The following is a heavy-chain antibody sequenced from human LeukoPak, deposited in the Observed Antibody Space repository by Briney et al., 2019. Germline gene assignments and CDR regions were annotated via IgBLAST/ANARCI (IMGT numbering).Heavy chain of an antibody. CDR2: ISGSGGST. D-gene: IGHD2-15*01. CDR3: AKDQSGYCSGGSCRSL. V-gene: IGHV3-23*01. J-gene: IGHJ4*02. Sequence: GGSLRLSCATSGFTFSSYAMSWVRQAPGKGLEWVSAISGSGGSTYYADSVKGRFTISRDNSKNTLYLQMNSLRAEDTAVYYCAKDQSGYCSGGSCRSLWGQGTLVTVSS. CDR1: GFTFSSYA.